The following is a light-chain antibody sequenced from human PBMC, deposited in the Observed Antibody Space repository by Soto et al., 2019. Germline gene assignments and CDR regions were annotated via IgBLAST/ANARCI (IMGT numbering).Light chain of an antibody. CDR2: GNS. Sequence: QSVLTQPPSVSGAPGQRVTISCTGSSSNIGAGYDVHWYQQLPGTAPKLLIYGNSNRPSGVPDRFSGSKSGTSDSLAIPGLQAEDEADYYCQSYDSSLSGFYVSGTGTKVSVL. CDR3: QSYDSSLSGFYV. V-gene: IGLV1-40*01. CDR1: SSNIGAGYD. J-gene: IGLJ1*01.